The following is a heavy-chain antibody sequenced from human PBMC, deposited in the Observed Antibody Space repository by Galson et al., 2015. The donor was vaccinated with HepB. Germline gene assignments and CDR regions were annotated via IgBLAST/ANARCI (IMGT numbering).Heavy chain of an antibody. J-gene: IGHJ5*02. CDR3: ANLGATLGTKVGDRHPFDP. CDR1: GFTFSSYG. V-gene: IGHV3-30*18. Sequence: SLRLSCAASGFTFSSYGMHWVRQAPGKGLEWVAVISYDGSNKYYADSVKGRFTISRDNSKNTLYLQMNSLRAEDTAVYYCANLGATLGTKVGDRHPFDPWGQGTLVTVSS. D-gene: IGHD1-26*01. CDR2: ISYDGSNK.